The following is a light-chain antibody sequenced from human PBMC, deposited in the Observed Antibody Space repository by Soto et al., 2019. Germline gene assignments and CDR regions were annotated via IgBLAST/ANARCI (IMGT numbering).Light chain of an antibody. J-gene: IGLJ3*02. V-gene: IGLV2-14*01. CDR3: SSYRRTSTLV. Sequence: QSVLTQPASVSGSPGQSITISCTGTSSDVGGYNYVSWYQQHPGKAPKLMIYEVSNRPSGVSNRFSGSKSGNTASLTISGLQAEDEADYYCSSYRRTSTLVFGGGT. CDR2: EVS. CDR1: SSDVGGYNY.